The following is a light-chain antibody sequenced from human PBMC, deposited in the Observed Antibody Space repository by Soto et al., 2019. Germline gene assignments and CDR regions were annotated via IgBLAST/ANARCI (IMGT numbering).Light chain of an antibody. CDR1: QSVSSN. J-gene: IGKJ4*01. V-gene: IGKV3-15*01. CDR3: HQYNNWPPLT. CDR2: GAS. Sequence: EIMRTQSPATLSVSPGERATLSGRASQSVSSNLACYQQQPGQAPRLIIYGASTRATAIPARFSGSGSGTEFTLTISSLQSEDFAVYYCHQYNNWPPLTFGGGTKVEIK.